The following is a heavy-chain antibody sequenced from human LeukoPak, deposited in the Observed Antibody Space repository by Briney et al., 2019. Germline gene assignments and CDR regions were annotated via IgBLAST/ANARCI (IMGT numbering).Heavy chain of an antibody. D-gene: IGHD3-22*01. Sequence: PGGSLRLSCAASGFTFSSYLMHWVRQAPGKGLVWVSRINSDGSSTSYADSVKGRFTISRDNAKNTLYLQMNSLRAEDTAVYYCARETAHYYDSSGYIDYWGQGTLVTVSS. CDR1: GFTFSSYL. V-gene: IGHV3-74*01. CDR2: INSDGSST. J-gene: IGHJ4*02. CDR3: ARETAHYYDSSGYIDY.